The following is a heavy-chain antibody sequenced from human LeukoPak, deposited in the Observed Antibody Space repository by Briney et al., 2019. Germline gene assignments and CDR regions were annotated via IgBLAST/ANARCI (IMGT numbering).Heavy chain of an antibody. CDR3: ARSHPITMVRGVIIKTNWFDP. V-gene: IGHV1-8*01. D-gene: IGHD3-10*01. CDR1: GYTFTSYD. CDR2: MNPNSGNT. J-gene: IGHJ5*02. Sequence: SVKVSCKASGYTFTSYDTNWVRQATGQGLEWMGWMNPNSGNTGYAQKFQGRVTMTRNTSISTAYMELSSLRSEDTAVYYCARSHPITMVRGVIIKTNWFDPWGQGTLVTVSS.